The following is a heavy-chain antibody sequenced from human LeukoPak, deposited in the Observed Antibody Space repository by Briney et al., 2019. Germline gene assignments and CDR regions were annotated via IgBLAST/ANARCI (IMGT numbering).Heavy chain of an antibody. CDR3: ARVRRWLQLGAFDI. Sequence: GGSLRLSCATSGFTFTDYGMNWVRQAPGKGLEWVSFVSGRTGVVHYADSVKGRFTISRDNAKNSLYLQMNSLRAEDTAVYYCARVRRWLQLGAFDIWGQGTMVTVSS. D-gene: IGHD5-24*01. J-gene: IGHJ3*02. CDR1: GFTFTDYG. CDR2: VSGRTGVV. V-gene: IGHV3-48*01.